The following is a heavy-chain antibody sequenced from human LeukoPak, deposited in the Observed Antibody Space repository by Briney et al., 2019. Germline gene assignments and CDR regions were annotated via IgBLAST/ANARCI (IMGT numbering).Heavy chain of an antibody. D-gene: IGHD3-10*01. V-gene: IGHV3-30*18. CDR3: AKGGGFGELLSSEYYGMDV. J-gene: IGHJ6*02. CDR2: ISYDGSNK. CDR1: GFTLSSYG. Sequence: GGSLRLSCAASGFTLSSYGMHWVRQAPGKGLEWVAVISYDGSNKYYADSVKGRFTISRDNSKNTLYLQMNSLRAEDTAVYYCAKGGGFGELLSSEYYGMDVWGQGTTVTASS.